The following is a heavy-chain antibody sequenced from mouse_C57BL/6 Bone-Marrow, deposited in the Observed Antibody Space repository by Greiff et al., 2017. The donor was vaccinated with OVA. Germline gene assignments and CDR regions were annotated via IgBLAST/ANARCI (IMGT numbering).Heavy chain of an antibody. CDR3: ARDNYYGSSWYFDV. J-gene: IGHJ1*03. CDR1: GYSITSGYY. CDR2: ISYDGSN. D-gene: IGHD1-1*01. V-gene: IGHV3-6*01. Sequence: VQLKQSGPGLVKPSQSLSLTCSVTGYSITSGYYWNWIRQFPGNKLEWMGYISYDGSNNYNPSLKNRISITRDTSKNQFFLKLNSVTTEDTATYYCARDNYYGSSWYFDVWGTGTTVTVSS.